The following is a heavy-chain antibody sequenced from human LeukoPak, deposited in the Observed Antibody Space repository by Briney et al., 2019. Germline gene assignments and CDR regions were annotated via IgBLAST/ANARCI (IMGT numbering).Heavy chain of an antibody. J-gene: IGHJ4*02. D-gene: IGHD2-2*02. CDR3: ARGVYCSSTSCYTPFDD. CDR2: INHSGST. CDR1: GVSFSGYY. Sequence: SETLSLTCAVYGVSFSGYYWSWIRQPPGKGLEWIGEINHSGSTNYNPSLKSRVTISVDTSKNQFSLKLSSVTAADTAVYYCARGVYCSSTSCYTPFDDWGQGTLVTVSS. V-gene: IGHV4-34*01.